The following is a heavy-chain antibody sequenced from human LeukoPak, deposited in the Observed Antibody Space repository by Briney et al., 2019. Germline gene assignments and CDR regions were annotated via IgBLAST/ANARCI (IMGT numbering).Heavy chain of an antibody. CDR3: ARDRGTWNDDGFDY. D-gene: IGHD1-1*01. CDR2: IYHSGST. V-gene: IGHV4-4*02. CDR1: GGSISSSNW. Sequence: SETLSLTCAVSGGSISSSNWWSWVRQPPGKGLEWIGEIYHSGSTYYNPSLKSRLTISVDTSKNQFSLKLSSVTAADTAVYYCARDRGTWNDDGFDYWGQGTLVTVSS. J-gene: IGHJ4*02.